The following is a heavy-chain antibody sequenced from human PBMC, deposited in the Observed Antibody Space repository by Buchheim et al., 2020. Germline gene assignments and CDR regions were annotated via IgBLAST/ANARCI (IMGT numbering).Heavy chain of an antibody. Sequence: EVQLVESGGGLVQPGGSLRLSCAASGFTFSSYWMSWVRQAPGKGLEWVANIKQDGSEKYYVDSVKGRFTISRDNAKNSLYLQMNSLRAEDTAVYYCASTSYDFWSGYFHGFDYWGQGTL. CDR2: IKQDGSEK. J-gene: IGHJ4*02. CDR1: GFTFSSYW. V-gene: IGHV3-7*01. CDR3: ASTSYDFWSGYFHGFDY. D-gene: IGHD3-3*01.